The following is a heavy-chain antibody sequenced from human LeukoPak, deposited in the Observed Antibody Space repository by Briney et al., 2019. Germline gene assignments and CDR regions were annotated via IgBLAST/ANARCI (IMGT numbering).Heavy chain of an antibody. V-gene: IGHV3-21*01. CDR3: ARVATPLLFDY. Sequence: PGGSLRLSCAASGFPFSNSNMHWVRQPPGKGLEWVSSISRSGRDIYYADSVKGRFIISRDNARNSLRLQMNSLRVEDTAVYYCARVATPLLFDYWGQGILVTVSS. D-gene: IGHD5-12*01. CDR1: GFPFSNSN. CDR2: ISRSGRDI. J-gene: IGHJ4*02.